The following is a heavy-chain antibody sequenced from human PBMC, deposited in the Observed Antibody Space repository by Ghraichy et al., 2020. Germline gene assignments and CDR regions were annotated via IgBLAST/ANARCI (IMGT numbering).Heavy chain of an antibody. J-gene: IGHJ4*02. CDR2: IFYRGTT. CDR3: SRHSANGPYSSGWYFDS. D-gene: IGHD6-19*01. Sequence: ETLSLTCTVSGGSISGYYWSWIRQTPGKGLEWIGYIFYRGTTKYNPSLKTRVTISVDTSKNQFSLRLSSVTAADTAVYYCSRHSANGPYSSGWYFDSWGQGTLVTVSS. CDR1: GGSISGYY. V-gene: IGHV4-59*08.